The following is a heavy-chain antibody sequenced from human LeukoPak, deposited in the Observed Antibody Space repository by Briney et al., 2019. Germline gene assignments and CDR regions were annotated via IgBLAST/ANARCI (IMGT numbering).Heavy chain of an antibody. Sequence: SDTLPLTRAVNGGPFSRYHWRWIRQPPGKGLEWIGYISYSGSTNYNPSLKSRVTISVDTSKNQFSLKLSSVTAADTAVYYCARGGWAARPETNDAFDIWGQGTMVSVFS. D-gene: IGHD6-6*01. V-gene: IGHV4-59*07. CDR3: ARGGWAARPETNDAFDI. CDR1: GGPFSRYH. J-gene: IGHJ3*02. CDR2: ISYSGST.